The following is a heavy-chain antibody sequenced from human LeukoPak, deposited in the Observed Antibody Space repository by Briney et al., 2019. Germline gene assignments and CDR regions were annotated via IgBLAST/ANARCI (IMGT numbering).Heavy chain of an antibody. CDR3: ARGRRYCSSTSCPPHYMDV. CDR2: INPSGGST. Sequence: GASVKVSCKASGYTFTSYYMHWVRQAPGQGLEWMGIINPSGGSTTYAQKFQGRVTMTRDTSTSTVHMELSSLRSEDTAVYYCARGRRYCSSTSCPPHYMDVWGKGTTVTVSS. D-gene: IGHD2-2*01. CDR1: GYTFTSYY. J-gene: IGHJ6*03. V-gene: IGHV1-46*01.